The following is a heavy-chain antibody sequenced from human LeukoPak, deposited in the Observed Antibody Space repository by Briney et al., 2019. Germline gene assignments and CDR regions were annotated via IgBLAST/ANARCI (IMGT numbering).Heavy chain of an antibody. CDR3: AKVTYGSGTYGAFDY. D-gene: IGHD3-10*01. CDR2: ISGSGDST. J-gene: IGHJ4*02. Sequence: TGGSLRLSCAASGFTFSNYGMTWVRQGPGKGLEWVSGISGSGDSTYYADSVKGRFTISRDNSKNTVYLQMNSLRAEDTAVYYCAKVTYGSGTYGAFDYWGQGTLVTVSS. CDR1: GFTFSNYG. V-gene: IGHV3-23*01.